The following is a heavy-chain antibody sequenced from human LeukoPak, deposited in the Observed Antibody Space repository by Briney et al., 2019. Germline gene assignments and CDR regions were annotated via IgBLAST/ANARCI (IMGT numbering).Heavy chain of an antibody. CDR1: GDSISSGDHY. V-gene: IGHV4-30-4*08. CDR2: IYYSGTT. D-gene: IGHD3-22*01. J-gene: IGHJ3*02. Sequence: SETLSLTCTVSGDSISSGDHYWSWIRQPPGKGLEWIGYIYYSGTTYYNPSLKSRVTISVDTSKNQFSLKLSSVTAADTAIYYCARGAYSYDSSGYSSAFDIWGQGTMVTASS. CDR3: ARGAYSYDSSGYSSAFDI.